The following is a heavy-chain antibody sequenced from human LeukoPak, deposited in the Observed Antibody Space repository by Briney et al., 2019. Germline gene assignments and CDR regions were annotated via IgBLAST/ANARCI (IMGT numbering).Heavy chain of an antibody. CDR2: ISYDGSNK. J-gene: IGHJ4*02. V-gene: IGHV3-30*18. Sequence: TGGSLRLSCAASGFPFSSYGMHWVRQAPGKGLEWVALISYDGSNKYYADSVKGRFTISRDNSKNTLYLQMNSLRPEDTAVYYCAKGDPYGSGSYPVDYWGQGTLVTVSS. D-gene: IGHD3-10*01. CDR3: AKGDPYGSGSYPVDY. CDR1: GFPFSSYG.